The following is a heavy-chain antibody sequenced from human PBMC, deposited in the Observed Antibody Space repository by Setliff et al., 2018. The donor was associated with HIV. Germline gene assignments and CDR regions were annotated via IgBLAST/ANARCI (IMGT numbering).Heavy chain of an antibody. CDR3: ARDTCDTPSCYAGPRFVY. CDR1: GFTFSSYW. J-gene: IGHJ4*02. Sequence: GGSLRLSCAASGFTFSSYWMSWVRQAPGKGPEWVANIKTDGSEKFYVDSVKGRFTISRDNAKNSLYLQMNSLRAEDTAVYYCARDTCDTPSCYAGPRFVYWGQGNLVTVSS. D-gene: IGHD2-2*01. V-gene: IGHV3-7*01. CDR2: IKTDGSEK.